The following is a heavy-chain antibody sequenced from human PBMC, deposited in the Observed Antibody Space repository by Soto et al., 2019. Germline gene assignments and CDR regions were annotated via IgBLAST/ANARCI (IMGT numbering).Heavy chain of an antibody. V-gene: IGHV1-69*13. Sequence: SVKVSSKASGGTVSSYAISWVRQAPGQGLEWMGGIIPIFGTANYAQKFQGRVTITADESTSTAYMELSSLRSEDTAVYYCARASNLYYDSSGYYYLYYFDDSVQGTLVTVS. CDR3: ARASNLYYDSSGYYYLYYFDD. CDR1: GGTVSSYA. D-gene: IGHD3-22*01. J-gene: IGHJ4*02. CDR2: IIPIFGTA.